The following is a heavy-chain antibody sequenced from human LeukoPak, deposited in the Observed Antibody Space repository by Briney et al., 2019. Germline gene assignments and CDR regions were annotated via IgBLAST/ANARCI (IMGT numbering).Heavy chain of an antibody. V-gene: IGHV4-59*01. CDR3: ARVVYSHYWPEGMDV. Sequence: SETLSLTCTVSGDSISSYYWSWIRQPPGKGLEWIGYIYNSETTNYNPSLESRVTTSEDTSKNQFSLMLTSVTAADTAVYYCARVVYSHYWPEGMDVWGQGTTVTVSS. CDR2: IYNSETT. J-gene: IGHJ6*02. CDR1: GDSISSYY. D-gene: IGHD4-11*01.